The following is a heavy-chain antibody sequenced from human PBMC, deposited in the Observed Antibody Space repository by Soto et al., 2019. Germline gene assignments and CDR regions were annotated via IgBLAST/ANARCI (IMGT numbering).Heavy chain of an antibody. V-gene: IGHV4-30-2*01. CDR3: ARVGQYSGSATRSGWFDS. J-gene: IGHJ5*01. CDR2: LYYSGST. Sequence: SETLSLTCAVSGGSVSSGTYSWSWIRQPPGKGLEWIGFLYYSGSTYYNPSLKSRVSISVDTSKNHFSLKLSSVTAADTAVYYCARVGQYSGSATRSGWFDSWGQGTLVTVSS. D-gene: IGHD2-15*01. CDR1: GGSVSSGTYS.